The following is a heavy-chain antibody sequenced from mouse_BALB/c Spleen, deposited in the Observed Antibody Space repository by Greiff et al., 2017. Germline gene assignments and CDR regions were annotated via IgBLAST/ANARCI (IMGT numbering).Heavy chain of an antibody. Sequence: EVQLMESGGGLVQPGGSLRLSCATSGFTFTDYYMSWVRQPPGKALEWLGFIRNKANGYTTEYSAPVKGRFTISRDNSQSILYLQMNTLRAEDSATYDCARDMGDGYLPYWGQGTLVTVSA. D-gene: IGHD2-3*01. CDR1: GFTFTDYY. CDR3: ARDMGDGYLPY. V-gene: IGHV7-3*02. J-gene: IGHJ3*01. CDR2: IRNKANGYTT.